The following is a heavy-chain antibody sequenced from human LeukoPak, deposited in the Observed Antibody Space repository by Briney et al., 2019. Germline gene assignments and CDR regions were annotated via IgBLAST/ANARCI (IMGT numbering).Heavy chain of an antibody. CDR1: GASVSSYY. CDR3: ARITMIPNDAFDI. J-gene: IGHJ3*02. D-gene: IGHD3-22*01. CDR2: IYYSGST. Sequence: SETLSLTCSVSGASVSSYYWSWIRQPPGKGLEWIGYIYYSGSTNYNPSLKSRVTISVDTSKNQFSLKLSSVTAADTAVYYCARITMIPNDAFDIWGQGTMVTVSS. V-gene: IGHV4-59*08.